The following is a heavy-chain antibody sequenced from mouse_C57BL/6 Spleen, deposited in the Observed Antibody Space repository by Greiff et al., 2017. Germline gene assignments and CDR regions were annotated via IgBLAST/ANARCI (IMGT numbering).Heavy chain of an antibody. CDR3: ARGHYYGSRDWYFDV. V-gene: IGHV2-2*01. CDR2: IWSGGST. D-gene: IGHD1-1*01. Sequence: VKLQESGPGLVQPSPSLSITCTVSGFSLTSYGVHWVRQSPGKGLEWLGVIWSGGSTDYNAAFLSRLSISKDNSKSQVFFKMNSLQADDTAIYYCARGHYYGSRDWYFDVWGTGTTVTVSS. CDR1: GFSLTSYG. J-gene: IGHJ1*03.